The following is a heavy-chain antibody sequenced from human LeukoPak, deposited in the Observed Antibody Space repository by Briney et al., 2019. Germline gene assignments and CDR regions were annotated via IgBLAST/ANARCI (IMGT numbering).Heavy chain of an antibody. CDR3: ARRRYNWNAIDY. V-gene: IGHV3-11*01. Sequence: PGGSLRLSCAASGFTFSDYYMSWIRQAPGKGLEWVSYISSSGNIIYYADSVKGRFTISRDNAKNSLYLQMNGLRAEDTAVYYCARRRYNWNAIDYWGQGTLVTVSS. J-gene: IGHJ4*02. D-gene: IGHD1-20*01. CDR1: GFTFSDYY. CDR2: ISSSGNII.